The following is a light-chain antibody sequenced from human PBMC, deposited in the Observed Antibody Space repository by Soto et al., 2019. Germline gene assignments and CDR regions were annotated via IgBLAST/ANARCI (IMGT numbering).Light chain of an antibody. CDR2: GAS. J-gene: IGKJ1*01. Sequence: EIVLTQSPGTLSLSPGERATLSCRASQSIPSYLAWYQQKPGQAPRLLIYGASTRATGIPARFGGSGSGTEFTLSIGSLQSEDFAVYYCQQYNDWPPTFGQGTKVDIK. V-gene: IGKV3-15*01. CDR1: QSIPSY. CDR3: QQYNDWPPT.